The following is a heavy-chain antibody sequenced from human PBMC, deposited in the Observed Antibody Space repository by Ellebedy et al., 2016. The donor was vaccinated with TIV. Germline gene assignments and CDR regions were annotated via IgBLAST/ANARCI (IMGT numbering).Heavy chain of an antibody. D-gene: IGHD3-10*01. Sequence: MPGGSLRLSCAASGLTFSSHAMSWIRQPPGKGLEWIGEINPSGTTNYNPSLKSRVTILVDTPKKQFSLRLTSVTAADTAVYYCARARGQYLYGSGSYFTNWGQGEMVTVSS. CDR2: INPSGTT. CDR3: ARARGQYLYGSGSYFTN. CDR1: GLTFSSHA. V-gene: IGHV4-34*01. J-gene: IGHJ4*02.